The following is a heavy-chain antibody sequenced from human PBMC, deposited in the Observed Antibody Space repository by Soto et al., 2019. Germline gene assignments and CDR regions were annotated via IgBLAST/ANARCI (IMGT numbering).Heavy chain of an antibody. D-gene: IGHD6-6*01. CDR3: VTEMGPCCDSSHYFDF. Sequence: GGSLRLSCSGSGFTFDHYTIHWVRQAPGRGLEFVSAINVNATDIFYAESVKGRFSISRDNSKNTVYLLTNSLIYEHTAVYYCVTEMGPCCDSSHYFDFWGRGIQVNVSS. J-gene: IGHJ4*01. V-gene: IGHV3-64D*06. CDR2: INVNATDI. CDR1: GFTFDHYT.